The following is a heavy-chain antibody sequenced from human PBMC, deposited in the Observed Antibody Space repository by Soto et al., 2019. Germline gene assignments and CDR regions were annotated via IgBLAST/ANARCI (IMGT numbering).Heavy chain of an antibody. CDR2: ISAYNGNT. D-gene: IGHD2-15*01. CDR1: GYTFTSYG. V-gene: IGHV1-18*01. J-gene: IGHJ4*02. CDR3: ARDWTVVGGTYYFDY. Sequence: ASVKVSCKASGYTFTSYGISWVRQAPGQGLEWMGWISAYNGNTNYAQKLQGRVTMTTDTSTSTAYMELRSLRSDDTAVYYCARDWTVVGGTYYFDYWGQGTLVTVSS.